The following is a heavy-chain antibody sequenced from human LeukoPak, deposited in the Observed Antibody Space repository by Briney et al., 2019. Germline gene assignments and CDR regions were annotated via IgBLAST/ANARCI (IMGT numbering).Heavy chain of an antibody. D-gene: IGHD3-3*01. CDR1: GFTFSSYA. V-gene: IGHV3-30-3*01. CDR2: ISYDGSNK. Sequence: GGSLRLSCAASGFTFSSYAVHWVRQAPGKGLEWVAVISYDGSNKYYADSVKGRFTISRDNSKNTLYLQMNSLRAEDTAVYYCARSLTYYDFWSGYYDYYYYGMDVWGQGTTVTVSS. CDR3: ARSLTYYDFWSGYYDYYYYGMDV. J-gene: IGHJ6*02.